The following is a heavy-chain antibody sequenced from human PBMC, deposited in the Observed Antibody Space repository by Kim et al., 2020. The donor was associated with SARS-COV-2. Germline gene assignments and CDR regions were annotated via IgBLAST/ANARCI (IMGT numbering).Heavy chain of an antibody. D-gene: IGHD3-10*01. Sequence: ASVKVSCKASGYTFTSYYMHWVRQAPGQGLEWMGIINPSGGSTSYAQKFQGRVTMTRDTSTSTVYMELSSLRSEDTAVYYCARARSDYYGSGSRPTNWFDPWGQGTLVTVSS. J-gene: IGHJ5*02. V-gene: IGHV1-46*01. CDR3: ARARSDYYGSGSRPTNWFDP. CDR2: INPSGGST. CDR1: GYTFTSYY.